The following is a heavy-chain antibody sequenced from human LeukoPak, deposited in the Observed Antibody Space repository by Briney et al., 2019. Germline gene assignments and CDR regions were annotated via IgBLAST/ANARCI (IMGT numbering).Heavy chain of an antibody. J-gene: IGHJ4*02. CDR2: IYSSGNT. CDR3: ARERRYCSGVNCYSGLDY. CDR1: GLTVSSNY. Sequence: PAGSLRLSCAASGLTVSSNYLNWVRQAPGKGLEWVSIIYSSGNTYYADSVKGRVIISRDNSKNTLYLQMTSLRLEDTAVYYCARERRYCSGVNCYSGLDYWGQGTRVTVSS. V-gene: IGHV3-53*01. D-gene: IGHD2-15*01.